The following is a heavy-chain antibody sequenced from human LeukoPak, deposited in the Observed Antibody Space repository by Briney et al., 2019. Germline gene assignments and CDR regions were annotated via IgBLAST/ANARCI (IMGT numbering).Heavy chain of an antibody. Sequence: GSLRLSCAASGFTVSSNYISWVRQAPGKGLEWVSVIYSGGSTYYADSVKGRFTISRDNSKNTLYLQMNSLRAEDTAVYYCARNGWFGDPGYYFDYWGQGTLVTVSS. CDR3: ARNGWFGDPGYYFDY. V-gene: IGHV3-66*01. D-gene: IGHD3-10*01. J-gene: IGHJ4*02. CDR1: GFTVSSNY. CDR2: IYSGGST.